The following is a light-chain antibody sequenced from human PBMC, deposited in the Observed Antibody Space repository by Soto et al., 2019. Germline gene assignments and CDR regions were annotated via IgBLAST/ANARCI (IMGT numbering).Light chain of an antibody. J-gene: IGKJ1*01. CDR1: QSVGSN. CDR3: QQYNNWPPDRT. CDR2: GAS. V-gene: IGKV3-15*01. Sequence: EIVMTQSPATLSVSPGERATLSCRASQSVGSNLAWYQQKPGQAPRLLIYGASTRATGIPARFSGSGSGTEFNLPISSLQSEDFAIYFCQQYNNWPPDRTFGQGTKVEIK.